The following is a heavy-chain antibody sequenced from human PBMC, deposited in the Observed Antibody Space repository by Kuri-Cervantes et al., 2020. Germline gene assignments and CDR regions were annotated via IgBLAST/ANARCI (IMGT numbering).Heavy chain of an antibody. V-gene: IGHV1-46*01. CDR3: ARDDRRDGYVRDV. Sequence: ASVKVSCKASGYTFTTYYMHWVRQAPGQGLEWMGIINPSGGSTTYAQKFQGRVTMTRDTSTSTVYMELSSLRSEDTAVYYCARDDRRDGYVRDVWGQGTTVTVSS. D-gene: IGHD5-24*01. CDR1: GYTFTTYY. J-gene: IGHJ6*02. CDR2: INPSGGST.